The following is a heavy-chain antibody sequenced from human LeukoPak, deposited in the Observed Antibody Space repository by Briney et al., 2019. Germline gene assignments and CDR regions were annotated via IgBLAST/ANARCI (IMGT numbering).Heavy chain of an antibody. CDR3: AKDLDEWVVQGAFDI. Sequence: GGSLRLSCAASGFTFSSYAMSWVRQAPGKGLEWVSAISGSGGSTYYADSVKGRFTISRDNSKNTLYLQMNSLRAEDTAVYYSAKDLDEWVVQGAFDIWGQGTMVTVSS. D-gene: IGHD6-19*01. CDR2: ISGSGGST. CDR1: GFTFSSYA. V-gene: IGHV3-23*01. J-gene: IGHJ3*02.